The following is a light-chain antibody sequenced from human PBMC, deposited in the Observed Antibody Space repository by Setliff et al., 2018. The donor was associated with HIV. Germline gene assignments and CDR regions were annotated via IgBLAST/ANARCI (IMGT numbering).Light chain of an antibody. CDR2: EVT. CDR1: SSDVGVYNY. CDR3: GSYAGSKSDG. J-gene: IGLJ1*01. V-gene: IGLV2-8*01. Sequence: QSVLTQPPSASGSPGQSVTISCTGASSDVGVYNYVSWFQQHPGKAPKLMIYEVTKRPSGVPDRFSGSKSGNTASLTVSGLQAEDEADYYCGSYAGSKSDGFGTGTKVTVL.